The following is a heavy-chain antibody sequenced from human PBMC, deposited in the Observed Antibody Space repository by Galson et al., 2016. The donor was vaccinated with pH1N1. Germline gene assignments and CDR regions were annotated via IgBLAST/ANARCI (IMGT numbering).Heavy chain of an antibody. Sequence: SVKVSCKVSGATFSSSSISWVRQAPGQGLEWMGGVIAIFRTTSFAQRFKDRVTITTDESTTTAFMELNSLKSDDTAIYYCARRRTGYYVGMDAFDVWGQGTRVTVSS. CDR3: ARRRTGYYVGMDAFDV. V-gene: IGHV1-69*05. D-gene: IGHD3/OR15-3a*01. CDR2: VIAIFRTT. CDR1: GATFSSSS. J-gene: IGHJ3*01.